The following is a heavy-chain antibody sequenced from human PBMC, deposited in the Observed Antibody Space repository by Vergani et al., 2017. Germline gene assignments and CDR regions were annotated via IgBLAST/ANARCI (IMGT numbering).Heavy chain of an antibody. V-gene: IGHV3-23*01. CDR2: ITNTGDST. CDR1: GFTFSSHA. D-gene: IGHD1-1*01. CDR3: GRGSDNYY. J-gene: IGHJ4*02. Sequence: EVQLLQSEGAMVQPGGSLRLSCVASGFTFSSHAMSWVRQGHGQGLEWVSSITNTGDSTHYADSVKGRFTISRDNSKNTLYLQMNSLRVEDTAVYYCGRGSDNYYWGQGTLVTVSS.